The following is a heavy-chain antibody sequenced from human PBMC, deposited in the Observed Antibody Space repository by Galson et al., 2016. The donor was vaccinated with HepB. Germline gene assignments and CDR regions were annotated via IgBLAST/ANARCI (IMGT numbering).Heavy chain of an antibody. CDR1: GYTFSNFD. Sequence: SVKVSCKASGYTFSNFDVNWVRQAPGQGLEWMGWMNPNNSDTGYGQEFQGRLSLTRDRSKTTAYMELSSLQFEDTAVYYCVRSIRTGHLDYWAQGTLITVAS. CDR3: VRSIRTGHLDY. CDR2: MNPNNSDT. D-gene: IGHD1-1*01. V-gene: IGHV1-8*01. J-gene: IGHJ4*02.